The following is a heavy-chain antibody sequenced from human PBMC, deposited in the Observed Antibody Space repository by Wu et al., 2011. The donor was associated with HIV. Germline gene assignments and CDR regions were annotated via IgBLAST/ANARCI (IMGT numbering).Heavy chain of an antibody. CDR1: GYTFTGYY. J-gene: IGHJ4*02. CDR3: ASAYLLQWLLKY. Sequence: QVQLVQSGAEVKKPGSSVKVSCKASGYTFTGYYMHRVRQAPGQGLEWMGWSNPNSGGTNYAQKFQGRVTMTWDTSISTAYMELSSLRSDDTAVYYCASAYLLQWLLKYWGQGALVTVSS. CDR2: SNPNSGGT. V-gene: IGHV1-2*02. D-gene: IGHD6-19*01.